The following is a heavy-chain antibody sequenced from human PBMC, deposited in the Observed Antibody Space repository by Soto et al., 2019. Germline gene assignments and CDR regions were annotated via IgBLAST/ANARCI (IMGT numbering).Heavy chain of an antibody. CDR1: GFTFRGYG. J-gene: IGHJ4*02. CDR3: ARDLDYYDTSGHSY. D-gene: IGHD3-22*01. V-gene: IGHV3-30*03. CDR2: ISYDGSNQ. Sequence: PGGFLRLSCAASGFTFRGYGLHWGRQAPGKGLCWWAVISYDGSNQYYADSVKGRYTISRDHSKNTLYLQMNSLRVEDTAVYYCARDLDYYDTSGHSYWGQGALVTVSS.